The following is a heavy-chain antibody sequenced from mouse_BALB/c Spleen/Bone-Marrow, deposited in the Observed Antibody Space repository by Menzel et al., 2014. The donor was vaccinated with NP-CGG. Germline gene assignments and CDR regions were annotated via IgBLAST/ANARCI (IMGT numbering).Heavy chain of an antibody. D-gene: IGHD2-1*01. Sequence: EVMLVESGGGLVQPGGSLKLSCAASGFTFSSYGMSWVRQTPDKRLELVASINSNGGSTYYPDSVKGRITISRDNAKNTLSLQMSSLKSEDTAMYYCARGNYGNYVDYFDYWGQGTTLTVSS. CDR3: ARGNYGNYVDYFDY. J-gene: IGHJ2*01. CDR1: GFTFSSYG. V-gene: IGHV5-6-3*01. CDR2: INSNGGST.